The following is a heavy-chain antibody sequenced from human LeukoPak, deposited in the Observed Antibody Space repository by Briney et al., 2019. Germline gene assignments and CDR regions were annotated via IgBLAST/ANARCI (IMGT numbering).Heavy chain of an antibody. CDR3: ARGTGQPDYWYFDL. Sequence: ASVKVSCKASGYTFTSYDINWVRQATGQGLEWMGWMNPNSGNTGYAQKFQGRVTMTRNTSISTAYMELSSLRSEDTAVYYCARGTGQPDYWYFDLWGRGTLVTVSS. J-gene: IGHJ2*01. D-gene: IGHD7-27*01. CDR2: MNPNSGNT. CDR1: GYTFTSYD. V-gene: IGHV1-8*01.